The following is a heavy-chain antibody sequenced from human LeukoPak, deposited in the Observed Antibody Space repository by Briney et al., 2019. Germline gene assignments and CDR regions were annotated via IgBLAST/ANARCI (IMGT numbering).Heavy chain of an antibody. CDR3: ARDGGMIVVVNPEPFDY. Sequence: GGSLRLSCAASGFTFSSYAMHWVRQAPGQGLEWVAFISYDGSSKYYADSVKGRFTISRDNSKNTLYLQMNSLRAEDTAVYYCARDGGMIVVVNPEPFDYWGQGTLVTVSS. CDR1: GFTFSSYA. CDR2: ISYDGSSK. J-gene: IGHJ4*02. D-gene: IGHD3-22*01. V-gene: IGHV3-30-3*01.